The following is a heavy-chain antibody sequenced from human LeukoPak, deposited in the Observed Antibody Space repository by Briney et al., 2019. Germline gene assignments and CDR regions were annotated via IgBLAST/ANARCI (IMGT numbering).Heavy chain of an antibody. V-gene: IGHV3-49*04. CDR1: GFTFSSYA. Sequence: GGTLRLSCAASGFTFSSYAMNWVRQAPGKGLERVGFIRSKAYGGTTEYAASLKGRFTISRDDSKSIAYLQMNSLKTDDTAVYYCSRDQFDILTGYYTPTTFDYWGQGTLVTISS. J-gene: IGHJ4*02. D-gene: IGHD3-9*01. CDR3: SRDQFDILTGYYTPTTFDY. CDR2: IRSKAYGGTT.